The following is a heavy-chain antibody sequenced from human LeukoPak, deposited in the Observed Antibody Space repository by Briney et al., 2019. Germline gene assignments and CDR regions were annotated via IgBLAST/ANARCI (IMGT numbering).Heavy chain of an antibody. CDR2: INLEGSEI. CDR1: GFTFSSHW. Sequence: PGESLRLSCAASGFTFSSHWMSWVRQAPGKGLEWVANINLEGSEIHYVDSVKGRFTISRDNAENSLYLQMSSLRAEDTAVYYCAGVFGSGWYREDYWGQGTLVTVSS. D-gene: IGHD6-19*01. CDR3: AGVFGSGWYREDY. J-gene: IGHJ4*02. V-gene: IGHV3-7*01.